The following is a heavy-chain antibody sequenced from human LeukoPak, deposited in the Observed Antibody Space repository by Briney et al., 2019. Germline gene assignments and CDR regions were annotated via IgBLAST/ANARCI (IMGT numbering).Heavy chain of an antibody. V-gene: IGHV5-51*01. D-gene: IGHD3-10*01. CDR3: ARRVISGSYLYYFDY. Sequence: GESLKISCKGSGYSFTSYWIGWVRQMPGKGLEWMGIIYPGDSDTRYSPSFQGQVTISADKSISTAYLQWSSLKASDTAMYYCARRVISGSYLYYFDYWGQGTLVTVSS. CDR1: GYSFTSYW. J-gene: IGHJ4*02. CDR2: IYPGDSDT.